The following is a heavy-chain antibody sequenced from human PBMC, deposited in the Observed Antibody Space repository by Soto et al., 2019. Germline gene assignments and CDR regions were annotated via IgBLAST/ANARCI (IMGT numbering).Heavy chain of an antibody. Sequence: SETLSLTCAVSGGSISSGGYSWSWIRQPPGKGLEWIRYIYHSGSTYYNPSLKSRVTISVDRSKNQFSLKLSSVTAADTAVYYCAGAAYGSGNFDYWGQGTLVTVSS. D-gene: IGHD3-10*01. CDR3: AGAAYGSGNFDY. CDR2: IYHSGST. J-gene: IGHJ4*02. CDR1: GGSISSGGYS. V-gene: IGHV4-30-2*01.